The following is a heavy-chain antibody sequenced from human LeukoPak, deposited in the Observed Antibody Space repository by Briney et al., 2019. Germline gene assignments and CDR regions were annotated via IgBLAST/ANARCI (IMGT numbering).Heavy chain of an antibody. CDR1: GGSISSYY. D-gene: IGHD3-3*01. CDR3: ARSRGRGILPSALYYDFWSGYYHPFDY. V-gene: IGHV4-59*01. CDR2: IYYSGRT. J-gene: IGHJ4*02. Sequence: TSETLSLTCTVSGGSISSYYWSWIRQPPVKGLEWIGYIYYSGRTNYNPSLKSRVTISVDTSKNQFSLKLSSVTAADTAVYYCARSRGRGILPSALYYDFWSGYYHPFDYWGQGTLVTVSS.